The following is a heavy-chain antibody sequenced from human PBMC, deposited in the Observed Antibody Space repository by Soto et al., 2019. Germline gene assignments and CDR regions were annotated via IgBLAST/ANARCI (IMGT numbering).Heavy chain of an antibody. D-gene: IGHD5-18*01. Sequence: PGESLKISCKGSGYSFTSYWIGWVRQMPGKGLEWMGIIYPGDSDTRYSPSFQGQVTISADKSISTAYLQWSSLKASDTAMYYCAREGMVDTAMVYFDYWGQGSLVTVSS. CDR1: GYSFTSYW. V-gene: IGHV5-51*01. J-gene: IGHJ4*02. CDR2: IYPGDSDT. CDR3: AREGMVDTAMVYFDY.